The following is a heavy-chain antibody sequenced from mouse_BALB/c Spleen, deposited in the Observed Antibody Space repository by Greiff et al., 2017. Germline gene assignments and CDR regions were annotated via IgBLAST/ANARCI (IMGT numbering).Heavy chain of an antibody. CDR3: ARALCITTVVEYWYFDV. CDR2: INPNNGGT. Sequence: VQLQQSGPELVKPGASVKIPCKASGYTFTDYNMDWVKQSHGKSLEWIGDINPNNGGTTYNQKFKGKATLTVDKSSSTAYMELRSLTSEDTAVYYCARALCITTVVEYWYFDVWGAGTTVTVSS. D-gene: IGHD1-1*01. CDR1: GYTFTDYN. V-gene: IGHV1-18*01. J-gene: IGHJ1*01.